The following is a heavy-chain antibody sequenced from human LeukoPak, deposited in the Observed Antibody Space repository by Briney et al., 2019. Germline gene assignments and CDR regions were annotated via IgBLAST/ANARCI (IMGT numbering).Heavy chain of an antibody. CDR1: GFTFSSYS. Sequence: PGGSLRLSCAASGFTFSSYSMNWVRQAPGKGLEWVSSISSSSSYIYYADSVKGRYTISRDNAKNSLYLQMNSLRAEDTAVYYCARHPHSSGWLYYLDYWGQGTLVTVSS. J-gene: IGHJ4*02. V-gene: IGHV3-21*01. CDR3: ARHPHSSGWLYYLDY. D-gene: IGHD6-19*01. CDR2: ISSSSSYI.